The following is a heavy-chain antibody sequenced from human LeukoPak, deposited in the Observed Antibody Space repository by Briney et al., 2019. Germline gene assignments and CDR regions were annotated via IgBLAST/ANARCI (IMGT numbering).Heavy chain of an antibody. CDR3: ARDSPLVVPAAIPFFYYYYGMDV. CDR2: INPNSGGT. Sequence: ASVKVSCKASGYTFTGYYMHWVRQAPGQGLEWMGWINPNSGGTNYAQKFQGRVTMTRDTSISTAYMELSRLRSDDTAVYYCARDSPLVVPAAIPFFYYYYGMDVWGQGTTVTVSS. D-gene: IGHD2-2*02. CDR1: GYTFTGYY. J-gene: IGHJ6*02. V-gene: IGHV1-2*02.